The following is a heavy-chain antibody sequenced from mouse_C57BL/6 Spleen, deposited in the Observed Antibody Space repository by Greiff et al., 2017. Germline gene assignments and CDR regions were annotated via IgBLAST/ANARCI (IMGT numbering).Heavy chain of an antibody. D-gene: IGHD1-1*01. Sequence: VKLQQPGAELVKPGASVKMSCKASGYTFTSHWITWVKQRPGQGLEWIGDIYPGSGSTNYNEKFKSKATLTVDTSSSTAYMQLSSLTSEDSAVYYCARRLLRSLMDYWGQGTSVTVSS. CDR2: IYPGSGST. CDR1: GYTFTSHW. V-gene: IGHV1-55*01. J-gene: IGHJ4*01. CDR3: ARRLLRSLMDY.